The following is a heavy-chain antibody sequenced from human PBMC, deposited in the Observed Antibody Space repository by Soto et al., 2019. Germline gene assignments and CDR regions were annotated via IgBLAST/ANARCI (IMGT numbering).Heavy chain of an antibody. D-gene: IGHD3-10*01. CDR3: ARDLYHGSGPHWFDP. CDR1: GYTFTTCA. V-gene: IGHV1-18*01. CDR2: INAYNGNT. Sequence: ASVKVSCKASGYTFTTCAIHWVRQAPGQGLEWMGWINAYNGNTNYAEKLQGRVTMTTDTSTSTAYMELRSLRSDDTAVYYCARDLYHGSGPHWFDPWGQGTLVTVSS. J-gene: IGHJ5*02.